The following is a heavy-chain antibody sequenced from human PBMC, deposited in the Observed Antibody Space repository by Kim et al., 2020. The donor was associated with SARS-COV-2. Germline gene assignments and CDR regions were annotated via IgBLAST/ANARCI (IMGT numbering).Heavy chain of an antibody. J-gene: IGHJ4*02. CDR3: ARMVTGFLGGFDY. Sequence: SQTLSLTCDISGDSVSNNRASWNWIRQSPSRGLEWLGRTYYKSKWIHNYAVSVEGRITIDPDTANNRFSLQLSSVTPDDTAAYFCARMVTGFLGGFDYWSQGTLVAVSS. CDR2: TYYKSKWIH. D-gene: IGHD2-21*02. CDR1: GDSVSNNRAS. V-gene: IGHV6-1*01.